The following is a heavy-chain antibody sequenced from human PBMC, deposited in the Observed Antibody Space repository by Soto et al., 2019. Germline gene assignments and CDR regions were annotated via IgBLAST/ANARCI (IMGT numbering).Heavy chain of an antibody. CDR2: FDLEDGET. Sequence: ASVKVSCKVSGYTLTELSMHWVRQAPGKGLEWMGGFDLEDGETIYAQKFQGRGTMTEDTSTDTAYMELSSPRSEDTAVYYCATSGVWQIGAAGLEFDYWGQGTLVTV. J-gene: IGHJ4*02. CDR1: GYTLTELS. CDR3: ATSGVWQIGAAGLEFDY. D-gene: IGHD6-13*01. V-gene: IGHV1-24*01.